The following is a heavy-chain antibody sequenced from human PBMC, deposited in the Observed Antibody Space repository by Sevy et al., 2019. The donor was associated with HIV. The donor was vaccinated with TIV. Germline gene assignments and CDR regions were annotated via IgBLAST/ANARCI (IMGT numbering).Heavy chain of an antibody. V-gene: IGHV3-30-3*01. CDR2: ISYDGSNK. CDR3: ARDLTRIFDY. J-gene: IGHJ4*02. D-gene: IGHD3-9*01. CDR1: GFTFSSYA. Sequence: GGSLRLSCAASGFTFSSYAMHWVRQAPGKGLEWVAVISYDGSNKYYADSVKGRFTISRDNSKNTRYLQMNSLRAEDTAVYYCARDLTRIFDYWGQGTLVTVSS.